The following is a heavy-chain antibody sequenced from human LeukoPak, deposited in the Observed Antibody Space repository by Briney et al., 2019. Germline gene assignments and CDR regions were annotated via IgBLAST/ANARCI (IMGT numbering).Heavy chain of an antibody. D-gene: IGHD2-2*01. J-gene: IGHJ4*02. CDR2: FDPEDGET. Sequence: ASVKVSCKVSGYTLTELSIHWVRQAPGKGLEWMGGFDPEDGETIYAQKFQGRVTMTEDTSTDTAYMELSSLRSEDTAVYYCATSPGFVVVPAATGALSYWGQGTLVTVSS. CDR3: ATSPGFVVVPAATGALSY. V-gene: IGHV1-24*01. CDR1: GYTLTELS.